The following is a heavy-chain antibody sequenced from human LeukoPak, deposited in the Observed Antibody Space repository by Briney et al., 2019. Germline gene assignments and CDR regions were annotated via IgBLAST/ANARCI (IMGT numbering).Heavy chain of an antibody. D-gene: IGHD5-12*01. Sequence: SQTLSLTCAISGDSVSSNSAAWNWIRQSPSRGLEWLGRTYYRSKWYNDYAVSVKSRITINPDTSKNQFSLQLNSVTPEDTAVYYCATAYLYSGYDPHVFDIWGQGTMVTVSS. CDR1: GDSVSSNSAA. J-gene: IGHJ3*02. CDR3: ATAYLYSGYDPHVFDI. CDR2: TYYRSKWYN. V-gene: IGHV6-1*01.